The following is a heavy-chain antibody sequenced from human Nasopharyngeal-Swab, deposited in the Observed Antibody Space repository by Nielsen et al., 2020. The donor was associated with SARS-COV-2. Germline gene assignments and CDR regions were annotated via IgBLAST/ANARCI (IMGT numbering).Heavy chain of an antibody. CDR2: ISGSGGST. J-gene: IGHJ4*02. V-gene: IGHV3-23*01. Sequence: GESLKISCAASGFTFSSYAMSWVRQAPGKGLEWVSAISGSGGSTYYADSVKGLFTISRDNSKNTLYLQMNSLRAEDTAVYYCAKDLGFGDSSGYLGYWGQGTLVTVSS. CDR3: AKDLGFGDSSGYLGY. CDR1: GFTFSSYA. D-gene: IGHD3-22*01.